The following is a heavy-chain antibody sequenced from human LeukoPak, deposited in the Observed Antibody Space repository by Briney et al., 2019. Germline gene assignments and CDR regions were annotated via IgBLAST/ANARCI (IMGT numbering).Heavy chain of an antibody. Sequence: SQTLSLTCTVPGGSISSGGYYWSWIRQHPGKGLEWIGYIYYSGSTYYNPSLKSRVTISVDTSKNQFSLKLSSVTAADTAVYYCARDRRYYYDSSGYLDYWGQGTLVTVSS. CDR2: IYYSGST. D-gene: IGHD3-22*01. J-gene: IGHJ4*02. V-gene: IGHV4-31*03. CDR3: ARDRRYYYDSSGYLDY. CDR1: GGSISSGGYY.